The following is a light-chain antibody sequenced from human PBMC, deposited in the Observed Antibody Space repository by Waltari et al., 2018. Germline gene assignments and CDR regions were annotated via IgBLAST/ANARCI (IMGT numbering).Light chain of an antibody. J-gene: IGLJ3*02. Sequence: QSALTQAPSASGTPGQTVTISCSGSSSNIGVNSVAGHQQLPGMAPTPLIYRNDQRPTDVPDRFSGSKSGTSASLAISGLRSEDEASYHCAAWDDSLNGWVFGGGTKLTVL. CDR2: RND. V-gene: IGLV1-44*01. CDR1: SSNIGVNS. CDR3: AAWDDSLNGWV.